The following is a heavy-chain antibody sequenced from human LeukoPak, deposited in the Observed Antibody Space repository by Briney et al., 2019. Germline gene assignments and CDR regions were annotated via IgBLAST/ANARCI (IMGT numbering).Heavy chain of an antibody. Sequence: GGSLRLSCTAPGFTFSIYAIHWIRQAPGKGLEGVALVWHDGSNRYYADSVKGRFTISRDNSKNTVYLQMNSLRAEDTAVYYCARELFGSGSCPDYWGQGTLVTVSS. CDR2: VWHDGSNR. CDR1: GFTFSIYA. J-gene: IGHJ4*02. D-gene: IGHD3-10*01. V-gene: IGHV3-33*01. CDR3: ARELFGSGSCPDY.